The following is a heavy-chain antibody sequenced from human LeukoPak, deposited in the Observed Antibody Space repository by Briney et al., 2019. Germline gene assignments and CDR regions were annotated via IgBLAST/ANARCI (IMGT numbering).Heavy chain of an antibody. V-gene: IGHV3-66*01. Sequence: PGGSLRLSCAASGFTVSSNYMSWVRQARGKGLEWVSDIYSGGSTYYADSVKGRFTISRDNSKNTLFLQMNSLRAEDTAVYYCARGLDSQWADAFDIWGLGTMVTVSS. CDR3: ARGLDSQWADAFDI. J-gene: IGHJ3*02. CDR1: GFTVSSNY. D-gene: IGHD3-22*01. CDR2: IYSGGST.